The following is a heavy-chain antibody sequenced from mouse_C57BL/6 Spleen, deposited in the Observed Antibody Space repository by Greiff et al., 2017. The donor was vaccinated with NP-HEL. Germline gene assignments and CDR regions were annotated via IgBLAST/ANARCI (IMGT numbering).Heavy chain of an antibody. CDR3: ARAYGYEGYFDV. V-gene: IGHV1-20*01. CDR2: INPYNGDT. J-gene: IGHJ1*03. D-gene: IGHD2-2*01. Sequence: EVQLQQSGPELVKPGDSVKISCKASGYSFTGYFMNWVMQSHGKSLEWIGRINPYNGDTFYNQKFKGKATLTVDKSSSTAHMELRSLTSEDSAVYYCARAYGYEGYFDVWGTGTTVTVSS. CDR1: GYSFTGYF.